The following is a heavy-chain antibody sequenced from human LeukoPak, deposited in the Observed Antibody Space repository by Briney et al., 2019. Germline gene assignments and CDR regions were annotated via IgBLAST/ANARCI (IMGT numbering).Heavy chain of an antibody. CDR2: INSDGSST. J-gene: IGHJ4*02. CDR1: GFTFSSYW. Sequence: GGSLRLSCSASGFTFSSYWMHWVRQAPWKGLVWVSRINSDGSSTNYADSVKGRFTISRDNAKNTLYLQMNSLRAEDTAVYYCARDLRTPSDTNIAIDYWGQGTLVTVSS. D-gene: IGHD4-23*01. CDR3: ARDLRTPSDTNIAIDY. V-gene: IGHV3-74*01.